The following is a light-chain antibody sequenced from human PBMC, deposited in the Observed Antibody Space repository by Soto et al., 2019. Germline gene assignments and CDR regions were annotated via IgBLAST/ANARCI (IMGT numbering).Light chain of an antibody. CDR3: QTWGTGTWV. V-gene: IGLV4-69*01. CDR1: SGHSSYT. CDR2: LNSDGSH. Sequence: QSVLTQSPSASASLGASVKLTCTLSSGHSSYTIAWHQQQPEKGPRYLMKLNSDGSHSKGDGIPDRFSGSSSGAERYLTISSLQSDDAADYYCQTWGTGTWVFGGGTKVTVL. J-gene: IGLJ3*02.